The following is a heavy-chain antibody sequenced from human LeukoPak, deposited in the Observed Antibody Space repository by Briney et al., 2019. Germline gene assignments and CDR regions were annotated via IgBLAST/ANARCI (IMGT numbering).Heavy chain of an antibody. CDR2: ICADDGNT. CDR3: GKGSLRSSHGALDY. J-gene: IGHJ4*02. V-gene: IGHV3-23*01. Sequence: GGSLRLSCAASGLMFSSCSMKSVRQAPGTGLEWVSVICADDGNTYYAESVKGRFTISRDNSKNMLFLQMDSLRADDTAEYYCGKGSLRSSHGALDYWGQGTLVTVSS. CDR1: GLMFSSCS. D-gene: IGHD2-2*01.